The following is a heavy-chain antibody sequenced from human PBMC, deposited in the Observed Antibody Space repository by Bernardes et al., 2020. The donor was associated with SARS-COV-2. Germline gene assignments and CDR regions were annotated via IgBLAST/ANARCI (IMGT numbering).Heavy chain of an antibody. CDR1: GGSISSYY. D-gene: IGHD3-9*01. V-gene: IGHV4-59*08. J-gene: IGHJ5*02. CDR3: ARLSLSYYDVLTGPIGGFDP. Sequence: SETLSLTCTVSGGSISSYYWSWIRQPPGKGLEWIGYIYYSGSTNYNPSLKSRVTISVDTSKNQFSLKLSSVTAADTAVYYCARLSLSYYDVLTGPIGGFDPWGQGTLVTVSS. CDR2: IYYSGST.